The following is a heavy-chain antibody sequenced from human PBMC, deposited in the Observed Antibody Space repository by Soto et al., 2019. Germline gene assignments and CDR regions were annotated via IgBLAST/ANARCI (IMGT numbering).Heavy chain of an antibody. V-gene: IGHV3-23*01. CDR2: ISGSGGST. D-gene: IGHD3-22*01. J-gene: IGHJ4*02. CDR3: AKDLRGSGYMFDY. Sequence: EVQLLESGGGLVQPGGSLRLSCAASGFTFSSYAMSWVRQAPGKGLEWVSAISGSGGSTYYADSVKGRFTISRDNSKNTLDLQMNSLRAEDTAVYYCAKDLRGSGYMFDYWGQGTLVTVSS. CDR1: GFTFSSYA.